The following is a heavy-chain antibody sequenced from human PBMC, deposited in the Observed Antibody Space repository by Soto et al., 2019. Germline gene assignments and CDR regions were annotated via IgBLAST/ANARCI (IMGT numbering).Heavy chain of an antibody. V-gene: IGHV3-23*01. CDR1: GFTFSSYA. J-gene: IGHJ3*02. CDR3: AKSANGWFSAFDI. Sequence: EVQLLESGGGLVQPGGSLRLSCAASGFTFSSYAMSWVRQAPGKGLEWVSAISGSGCTTYYADSVKGRFTFSRDNSMNTLYMQMNCLRAEETAVYYCAKSANGWFSAFDIWRQRTMVTVSS. CDR2: ISGSGCTT. D-gene: IGHD6-19*01.